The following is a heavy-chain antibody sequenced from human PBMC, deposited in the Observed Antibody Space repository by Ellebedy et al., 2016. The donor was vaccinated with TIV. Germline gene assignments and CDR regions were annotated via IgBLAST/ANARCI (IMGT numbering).Heavy chain of an antibody. D-gene: IGHD3-16*01. J-gene: IGHJ4*02. V-gene: IGHV3-7*01. CDR2: IKQDGSEK. Sequence: GESLKISXAASGFTFSSYWMSWVRQAPGKGLEWVANIKQDGSEKYYVDSVKGRFTISRDNAKNSLYLQMNSLRAEDTAVYYCARAPFGEFDYWGQGTLVTVSS. CDR1: GFTFSSYW. CDR3: ARAPFGEFDY.